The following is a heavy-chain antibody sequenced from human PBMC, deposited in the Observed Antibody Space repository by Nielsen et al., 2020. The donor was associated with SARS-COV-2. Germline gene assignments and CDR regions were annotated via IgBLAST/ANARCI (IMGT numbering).Heavy chain of an antibody. J-gene: IGHJ5*02. CDR1: GGSISGGDWY. CDR2: IHYSGTT. D-gene: IGHD2-15*01. Sequence: SETLSLTCSVSGGSISGGDWYWSWIRQPPGKGLEWIGYIHYSGTTYYSPSLKSRASISIDTSNNQFSLSLRSVTAADTAVYFCARDDRGYTTADPWGQGTLVTVSS. V-gene: IGHV4-30-4*01. CDR3: ARDDRGYTTADP.